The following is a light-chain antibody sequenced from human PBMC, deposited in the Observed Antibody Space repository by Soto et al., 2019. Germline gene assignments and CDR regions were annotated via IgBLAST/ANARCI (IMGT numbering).Light chain of an antibody. V-gene: IGLV3-1*01. CDR2: QDI. J-gene: IGLJ1*01. Sequence: SYELTQPPSVSVSPGQTASIPCSGDKLGNKYASWYQQKPGQSPVLVIYQDIKRPSGIPERFSGSNSGNTATLTISGTQAMDEADYYCQAWDSNTGVFGTGTKLTVL. CDR1: KLGNKY. CDR3: QAWDSNTGV.